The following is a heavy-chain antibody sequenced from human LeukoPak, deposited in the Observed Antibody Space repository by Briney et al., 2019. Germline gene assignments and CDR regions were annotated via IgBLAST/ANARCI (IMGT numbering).Heavy chain of an antibody. V-gene: IGHV1-2*02. D-gene: IGHD3-10*01. CDR1: GYTFTGYF. J-gene: IGHJ4*02. Sequence: ASVKVSCKASGYTFTGYFMHWLRQAPGQGLEWMGWINPNSGGTNYAQKFQGRVTMTRDTSISTAYMELSRLRSDDTAVYYCARLTMVRGVATDYWGQGTLVTVSS. CDR2: INPNSGGT. CDR3: ARLTMVRGVATDY.